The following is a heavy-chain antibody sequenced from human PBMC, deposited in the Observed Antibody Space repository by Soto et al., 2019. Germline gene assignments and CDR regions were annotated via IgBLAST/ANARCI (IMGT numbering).Heavy chain of an antibody. Sequence: SWVHQANRQGLEWMGGIIPIYHKANYAQKLHGRVTITADESTSTAYMGLSSLRSDDTAVYYCARGEAVRGGDLFFDYRGKGTLDTGSS. J-gene: IGHJ4*02. CDR3: ARGEAVRGGDLFFDY. CDR2: IIPIYHKA. V-gene: IGHV1-69*01. D-gene: IGHD3-10*01.